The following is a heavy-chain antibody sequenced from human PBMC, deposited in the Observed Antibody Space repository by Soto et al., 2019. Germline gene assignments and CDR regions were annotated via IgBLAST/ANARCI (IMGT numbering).Heavy chain of an antibody. J-gene: IGHJ5*02. V-gene: IGHV2-5*02. D-gene: IGHD4-17*01. CDR1: GFSLSTSGVG. Sequence: QITLKESGPTLVKPTQTLTLTCTFSGFSLSTSGVGVGWIRQPPGKALEWLALIYWDDDKRYSPSLKSRLTITKDTSKNQVVLTMTNMDPVDTATYYCALAEDYGGKKRPWFDPWGQGTLVTVSS. CDR3: ALAEDYGGKKRPWFDP. CDR2: IYWDDDK.